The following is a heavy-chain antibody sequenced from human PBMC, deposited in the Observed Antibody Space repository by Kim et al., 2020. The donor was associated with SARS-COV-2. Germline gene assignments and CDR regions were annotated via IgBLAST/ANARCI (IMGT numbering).Heavy chain of an antibody. D-gene: IGHD3-3*01. Sequence: SETLSLTCTVSGGSISSSSYYWGWIRQPPGKGLEWIGSIYYSGSTYYNPSLKSRVTISVDTSKNQFSLKLSSVTAADTAVYYCARESRFLEWELERHDA. J-gene: IGHJ3*01. CDR3: ARESRFLEWELERHDA. CDR2: IYYSGST. V-gene: IGHV4-39*07. CDR1: GGSISSSSYY.